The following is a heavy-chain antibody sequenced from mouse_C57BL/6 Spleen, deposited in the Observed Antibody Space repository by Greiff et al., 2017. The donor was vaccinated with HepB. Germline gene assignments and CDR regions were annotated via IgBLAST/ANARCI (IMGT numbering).Heavy chain of an antibody. CDR1: GYTFTSYT. Sequence: VQLQQSGAELVKPGASVKMSCKASGYTFTSYTMHWVQQRPGQGLEWIGYINPSSGYTKYNQKYKDKSTLTADKSSSTASMQLSSLTSEDSAVYYLARKSTRASYWGQGSTLTVSS. CDR2: INPSSGYT. D-gene: IGHD3-1*01. V-gene: IGHV1-4*01. CDR3: ARKSTRASY. J-gene: IGHJ2*01.